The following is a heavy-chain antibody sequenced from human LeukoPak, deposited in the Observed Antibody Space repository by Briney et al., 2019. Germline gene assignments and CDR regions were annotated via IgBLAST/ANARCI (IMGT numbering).Heavy chain of an antibody. J-gene: IGHJ4*02. CDR2: VYYAGTT. V-gene: IGHV4-39*01. CDR3: ARHKCSGIYCPFDY. D-gene: IGHD2-15*01. Sequence: PSETLSLTCTVSGGSISTNSNFFWGWIRQPPGKGLDWIGIVYYAGTTYYNPSLKSRVTISVDTSKNQFSLKLSSVSASDTAVYYCARHKCSGIYCPFDYWGQGTLVTVSS. CDR1: GGSISTNSNFF.